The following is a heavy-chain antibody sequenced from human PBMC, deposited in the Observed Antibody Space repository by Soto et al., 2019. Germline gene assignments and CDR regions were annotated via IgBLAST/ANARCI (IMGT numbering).Heavy chain of an antibody. V-gene: IGHV4-59*02. Sequence: SETLSLTCTVTGASVINDYWNWIRQPPGKGLEWIGFVYDSGSTSYNSSLKSRLNISVDTSKNHFSLKLSSVTAADTAVYYCVRQVGATGSYSYAVWGQGTMVT. CDR2: VYDSGST. J-gene: IGHJ3*01. CDR1: GASVINDY. CDR3: VRQVGATGSYSYAV. D-gene: IGHD1-26*01.